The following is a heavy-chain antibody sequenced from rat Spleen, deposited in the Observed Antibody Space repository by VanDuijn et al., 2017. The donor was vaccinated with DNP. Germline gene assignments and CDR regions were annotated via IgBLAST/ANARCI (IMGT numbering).Heavy chain of an antibody. Sequence: EVQLQESGPGLVKPSQSLSLTCSVTGYSITSNYWGWIRKFPGNKVEWIGHISYSGTTSYNPSLKSRISITRDTSKNQFFLQVNSVTTVDSGTYYCAIQLGVFDYWGQGVMVTVSS. D-gene: IGHD5-1*01. CDR2: ISYSGTT. CDR3: AIQLGVFDY. J-gene: IGHJ2*01. V-gene: IGHV3-1*01. CDR1: GYSITSNY.